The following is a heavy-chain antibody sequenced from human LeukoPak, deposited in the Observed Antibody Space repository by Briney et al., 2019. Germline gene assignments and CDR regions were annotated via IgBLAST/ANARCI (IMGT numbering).Heavy chain of an antibody. V-gene: IGHV3-7*05. CDR1: GFTFTSYW. D-gene: IGHD2-8*01. J-gene: IGHJ4*02. CDR2: IKKDGSEK. Sequence: GGSLRLSCAASGFTFTSYWMSWVRQAPGKGLEWVANIKKDGSEKYYVDSVKGRFTISRDNAKNSLYLQMNSLRAEDTAMYYCAGAQKWSTFDYWGQGTVVTVSS. CDR3: AGAQKWSTFDY.